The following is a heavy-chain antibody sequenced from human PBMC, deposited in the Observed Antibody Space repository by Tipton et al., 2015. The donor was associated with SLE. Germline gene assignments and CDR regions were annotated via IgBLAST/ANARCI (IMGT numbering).Heavy chain of an antibody. V-gene: IGHV4-38-2*01. Sequence: TLSLTCAVSGYSISSGDYWGWIRQPPGKGLEWIGSICYDGNTNYNPSLKSRVTISVDTSKNQFSLKLSSVTAADTAVYYCARQPAAFDIWGQGTRVTVSS. CDR1: GYSISSGDY. CDR2: ICYDGNT. CDR3: ARQPAAFDI. J-gene: IGHJ3*02.